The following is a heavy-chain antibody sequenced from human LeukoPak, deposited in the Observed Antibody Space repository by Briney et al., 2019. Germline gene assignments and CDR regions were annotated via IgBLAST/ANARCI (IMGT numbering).Heavy chain of an antibody. V-gene: IGHV3-30-3*01. CDR3: ARGSPPAAIIDYGMDV. CDR2: ISYDGSNK. Sequence: GRSLRLSCAASGFTFSSYAMHWVRQAPGKGLEWVAVISYDGSNKYYADSVKGRFTISRDNSKNTLYLQMNSLRAEDTAVYYCARGSPPAAIIDYGMDVWGQGTTVTVSS. CDR1: GFTFSSYA. D-gene: IGHD2-2*02. J-gene: IGHJ6*02.